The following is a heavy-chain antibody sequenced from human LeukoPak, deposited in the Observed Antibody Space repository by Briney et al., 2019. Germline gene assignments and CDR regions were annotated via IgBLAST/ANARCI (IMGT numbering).Heavy chain of an antibody. D-gene: IGHD1-26*01. Sequence: PGGSLRLSCAASGFTFSDYYMSWIRQAPGKGLEWVAFIRYDGSNKYYADSVKGRFTISRDNSKNTLYLQMNSLRAEDTAVYYCAKDGGPVGYYYYYMDVWGKGTTVTVSS. CDR3: AKDGGPVGYYYYYMDV. V-gene: IGHV3-30*02. CDR2: IRYDGSNK. J-gene: IGHJ6*03. CDR1: GFTFSDYY.